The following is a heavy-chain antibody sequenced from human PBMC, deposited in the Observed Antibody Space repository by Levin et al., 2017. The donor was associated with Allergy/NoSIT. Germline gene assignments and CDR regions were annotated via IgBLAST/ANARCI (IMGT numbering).Heavy chain of an antibody. Sequence: TSETLSLTCAVSGGSISSGGYSWSWIRQPPGKGLEWIGYIYHSGSTYYNPSLKSRVTISVDRSKNQFSLKLSSVTAADTAVYYCASVYTAMEFDYWGQGTLVTVSS. CDR1: GGSISSGGYS. J-gene: IGHJ4*02. CDR2: IYHSGST. CDR3: ASVYTAMEFDY. D-gene: IGHD5-18*01. V-gene: IGHV4-30-2*01.